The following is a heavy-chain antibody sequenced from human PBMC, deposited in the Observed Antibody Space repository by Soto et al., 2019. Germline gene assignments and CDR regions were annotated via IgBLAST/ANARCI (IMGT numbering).Heavy chain of an antibody. CDR1: GFSFRNYA. CDR2: ISFDGSTK. Sequence: QVQLVESGGGLVQPGRSLRLSCAASGFSFRNYAMNWVRQAPGKGLEWVAVISFDGSTKYSADSVKGRFTISRDNFKNTLYLQMNRLRPDDTAVYFCARGLTTVIYFDSWGQGTLVTVSS. J-gene: IGHJ4*02. V-gene: IGHV3-30-3*01. CDR3: ARGLTTVIYFDS. D-gene: IGHD4-17*01.